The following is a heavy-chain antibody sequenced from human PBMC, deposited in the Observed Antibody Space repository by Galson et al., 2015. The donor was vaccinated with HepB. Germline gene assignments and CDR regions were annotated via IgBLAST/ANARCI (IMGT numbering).Heavy chain of an antibody. CDR3: ARGQQLVRTPLHNHVFDY. D-gene: IGHD6-13*01. J-gene: IGHJ4*02. V-gene: IGHV3-33*01. CDR2: IWYDGSNK. Sequence: SLRLSCAASGFTFSSYGMHWVRQAPGKGLEWVAVIWYDGSNKYYADSVKGRFTISRDNSKNTLYLQMNSLRAEDTAVYYCARGQQLVRTPLHNHVFDYWGQGTLVTVSS. CDR1: GFTFSSYG.